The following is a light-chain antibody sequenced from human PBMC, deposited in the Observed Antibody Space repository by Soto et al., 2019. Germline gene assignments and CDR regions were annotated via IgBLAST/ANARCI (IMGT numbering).Light chain of an antibody. CDR1: QSVSNNY. CDR3: HQRSSWPLT. V-gene: IGKV3D-20*02. Sequence: ELVLTQSPCTLSLSPGDRPTLSCRASQSVSNNYLAWYQQKPGQAPRLLIYGASNRATGIPDRFSGSGSGTDFTLTISSLEPEDFAVYYCHQRSSWPLTFGGGTKVDIK. CDR2: GAS. J-gene: IGKJ4*01.